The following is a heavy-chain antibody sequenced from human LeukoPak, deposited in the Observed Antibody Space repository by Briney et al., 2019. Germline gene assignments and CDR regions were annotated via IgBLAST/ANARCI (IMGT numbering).Heavy chain of an antibody. Sequence: SETLSLTCSVSGDSISNYYWNWIRQSPGKGLEWIGHIFVGGSTDYNPSLKSRVTISVDTSKNQFSLKLSSVTAADTAVYYCARGRIARLPYFDYWGQGTLVTVSS. CDR1: GDSISNYY. J-gene: IGHJ4*02. CDR3: ARGRIARLPYFDY. D-gene: IGHD5-18*01. V-gene: IGHV4-59*01. CDR2: IFVGGST.